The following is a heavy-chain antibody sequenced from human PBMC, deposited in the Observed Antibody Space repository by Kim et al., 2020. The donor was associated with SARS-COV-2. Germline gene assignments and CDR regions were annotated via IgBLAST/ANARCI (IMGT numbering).Heavy chain of an antibody. J-gene: IGHJ4*02. CDR2: IKSKTDGGTT. V-gene: IGHV3-15*01. D-gene: IGHD3-22*01. Sequence: GGSLRLSCAASGFTFSNAWMSWVRQAPGKGLEWVGRIKSKTDGGTTDYAAPVKGRFTISRDDSKNTLYLQMNSLKTEDTAVYYCTTDYPYDSSGYGYWGQGTLVTVSS. CDR1: GFTFSNAW. CDR3: TTDYPYDSSGYGY.